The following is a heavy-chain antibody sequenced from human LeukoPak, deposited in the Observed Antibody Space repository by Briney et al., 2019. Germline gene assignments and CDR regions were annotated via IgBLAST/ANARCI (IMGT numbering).Heavy chain of an antibody. CDR3: ARDDCSSISCYHNWFDP. J-gene: IGHJ5*02. D-gene: IGHD2-2*01. Sequence: PGGSLRLSCAASGFTFSSYWMSWVRQAPGKGLEWAANIKQDGGEKYYVDSVKGRFTISRDNAKNSLYLQRNSLRAEDTAVYYCARDDCSSISCYHNWFDPWGQGTLVTVSS. CDR1: GFTFSSYW. V-gene: IGHV3-7*01. CDR2: IKQDGGEK.